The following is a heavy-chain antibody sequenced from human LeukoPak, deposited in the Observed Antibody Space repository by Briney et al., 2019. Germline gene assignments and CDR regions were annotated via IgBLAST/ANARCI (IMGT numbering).Heavy chain of an antibody. CDR3: ARGDWYSFDY. CDR1: GFTFSNYY. CDR2: ISSSGSAV. J-gene: IGHJ4*02. Sequence: GGSLRLSCAASGFTFSNYYMNWIRQAPGKGLEWVSYISSSGSAVHYADSVKGRFTISRDNAKNSLYLQMNSLRAEDTAVYFCARGDWYSFDYWGQGALVTVSS. D-gene: IGHD3-9*01. V-gene: IGHV3-11*01.